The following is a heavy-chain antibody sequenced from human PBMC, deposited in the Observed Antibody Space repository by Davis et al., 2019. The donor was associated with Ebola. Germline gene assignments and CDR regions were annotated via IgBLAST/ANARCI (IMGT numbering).Heavy chain of an antibody. V-gene: IGHV4-59*08. CDR3: ARLGSGSFRD. Sequence: MPGGSLRLSCTVSSGSISSYYWSWIWQPPGKELEWIGYIYYSGSTNYNPSLKSRVTISVDTSKNQFSLKLSSVTAADTAVYYCARLGSGSFRDWGQGTLVTVSS. D-gene: IGHD1-26*01. J-gene: IGHJ4*02. CDR1: SGSISSYY. CDR2: IYYSGST.